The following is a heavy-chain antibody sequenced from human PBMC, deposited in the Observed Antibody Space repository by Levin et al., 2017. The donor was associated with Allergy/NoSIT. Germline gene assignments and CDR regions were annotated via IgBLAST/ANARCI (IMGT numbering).Heavy chain of an antibody. CDR3: ARDTEWFGESPGLASWFDP. J-gene: IGHJ5*02. CDR1: GGSISSGDYY. CDR2: IYYSGST. V-gene: IGHV4-30-4*01. D-gene: IGHD3-10*01. Sequence: SETLSLTCTVSGGSISSGDYYWSWIRQPPGKGLEWIGYIYYSGSTYYNPSLKSRVTISVDTSKNQFSLKLSSVTAADTAVYYCARDTEWFGESPGLASWFDPWGQGTLVTVSS.